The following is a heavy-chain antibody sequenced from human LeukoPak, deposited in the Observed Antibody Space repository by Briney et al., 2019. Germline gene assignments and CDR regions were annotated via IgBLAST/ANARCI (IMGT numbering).Heavy chain of an antibody. Sequence: PGGSLRLSCAASGFTFDDYAMHWVRQAPGKGLEWVSGISWNSGSIGYADSVKGRFTISRDNAKNSLYLQMNSLRAEDTALYYCAKDMGSGYSSGWYSFDYWGQGTLVTVSS. D-gene: IGHD6-19*01. CDR2: ISWNSGSI. CDR1: GFTFDDYA. J-gene: IGHJ4*02. CDR3: AKDMGSGYSSGWYSFDY. V-gene: IGHV3-9*01.